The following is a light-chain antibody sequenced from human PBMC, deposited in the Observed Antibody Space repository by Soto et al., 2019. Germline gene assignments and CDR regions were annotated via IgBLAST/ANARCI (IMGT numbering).Light chain of an antibody. V-gene: IGKV3-20*01. J-gene: IGKJ3*01. Sequence: EIVLTQSPGTLSLSPGERATLSCRASQSVSSNSLAWFQLKPGQAPRLLIYGASSRATGIPDRFSGSGSGTDFTLTISRLEPEDIAVYYCQQWFTFGPGTKVAIK. CDR2: GAS. CDR1: QSVSSNS. CDR3: QQWFT.